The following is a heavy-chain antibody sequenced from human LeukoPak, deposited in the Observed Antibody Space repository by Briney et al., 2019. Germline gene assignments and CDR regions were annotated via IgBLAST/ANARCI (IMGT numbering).Heavy chain of an antibody. Sequence: PSETLSLTCTVSGGSISSSSYYWGWIRQPPGKGLEWIGYIYYSGSTNYNPSLKSRVSISVDTSKNQFSLKLSSVTAADTAVYYRARERVTMVRGVTPIDYFDYWGQGTLVTVSS. J-gene: IGHJ4*02. CDR2: IYYSGST. CDR3: ARERVTMVRGVTPIDYFDY. CDR1: GGSISSSSYY. V-gene: IGHV4-61*01. D-gene: IGHD3-10*01.